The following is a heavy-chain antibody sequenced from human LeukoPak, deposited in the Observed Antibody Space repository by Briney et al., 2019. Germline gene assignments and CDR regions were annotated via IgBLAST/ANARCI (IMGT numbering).Heavy chain of an antibody. Sequence: VASVKVSCKASRYTFTDYYIHWVRQAPGQGLERMGWINPNSGGTNYAQKFQGRVTMTRDTSISTAYMELSRLRSDDTAVYYCARGCQSSQGVYDFWSGYSDHFDYWGQGTLVTVSS. V-gene: IGHV1-2*02. J-gene: IGHJ4*02. CDR2: INPNSGGT. CDR3: ARGCQSSQGVYDFWSGYSDHFDY. D-gene: IGHD3-3*01. CDR1: RYTFTDYY.